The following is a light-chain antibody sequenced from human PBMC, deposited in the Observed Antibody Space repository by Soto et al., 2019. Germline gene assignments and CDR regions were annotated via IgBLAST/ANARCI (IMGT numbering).Light chain of an antibody. Sequence: EVVLTQSPGTLSLSPGEAATLSCRASQTVSSGYLAGYQQRSGQAPRLLIYGSSSRASDVPDRCSGSGSGTEFTLTISSLEPEDFAVYFCQQYARSPWTFGQGTKLEIK. CDR3: QQYARSPWT. CDR1: QTVSSGY. J-gene: IGKJ1*01. CDR2: GSS. V-gene: IGKV3-20*01.